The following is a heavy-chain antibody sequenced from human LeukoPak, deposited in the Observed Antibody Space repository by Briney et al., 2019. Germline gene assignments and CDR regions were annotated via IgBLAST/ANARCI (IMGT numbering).Heavy chain of an antibody. CDR2: IDGPASNI. CDR3: TTYGRNGYRGYF. D-gene: IGHD5-24*01. CDR1: GFIFSSFS. V-gene: IGHV3-48*03. Sequence: PGGSLRLSCATSGFIFSSFSISWVRQAPGKGLEWVSYIDGPASNIYYADSVKGRFTISRDNDKYSVHLQMSSLRAEDTGVYYCTTYGRNGYRGYFWGQGALVTVSS. J-gene: IGHJ4*02.